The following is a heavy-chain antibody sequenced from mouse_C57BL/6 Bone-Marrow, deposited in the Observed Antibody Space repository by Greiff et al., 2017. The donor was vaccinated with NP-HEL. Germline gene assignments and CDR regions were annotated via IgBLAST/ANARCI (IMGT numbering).Heavy chain of an antibody. CDR3: ARRYRGWYYSALDY. Sequence: EVQLVESGGGLVKPGGSLKLSCAASGFTFSDYGMHWVRQAPEKGLEWVAYISSGSSTIYYAETVKGRSTIARDNAKNTLFLQVNSLRSEDTAMYYCARRYRGWYYSALDYWGRGTAVTVSA. CDR2: ISSGSSTI. J-gene: IGHJ4*01. CDR1: GFTFSDYG. V-gene: IGHV5-17*01. D-gene: IGHD2-12*01.